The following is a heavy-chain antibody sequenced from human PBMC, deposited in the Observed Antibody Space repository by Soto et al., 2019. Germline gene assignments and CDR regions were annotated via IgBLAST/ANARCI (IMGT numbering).Heavy chain of an antibody. V-gene: IGHV4-31*03. CDR1: GGSISSGGYY. D-gene: IGHD2-2*02. CDR3: ARTIPSDEENSDF. CDR2: IYYSGST. Sequence: SETLSLTCTVSGGSISSGGYYWSWIRQHPGKGLEWIGYIYYSGSTYYNPSLKSRVTISVDTSKNQFFLKLSSVTAADMAVYYCARTIPSDEENSDFWGQGTLVTVSS. J-gene: IGHJ4*02.